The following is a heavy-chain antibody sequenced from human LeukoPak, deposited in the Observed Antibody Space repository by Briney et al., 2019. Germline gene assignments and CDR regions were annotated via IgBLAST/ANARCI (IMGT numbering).Heavy chain of an antibody. V-gene: IGHV4-4*07. CDR2: VYSSGST. CDR3: ARVGSGYDFFDY. CDR1: GGAISGYY. D-gene: IGHD3/OR15-3a*01. Sequence: SETLSLTCTVSGGAISGYYWSWIRQPAGKGLEWLGRVYSSGSTKYNPSLESRVTMSVDTSENQFSLKLNFVTAADTAVYYCARVGSGYDFFDYWGQGTLVTVSS. J-gene: IGHJ4*02.